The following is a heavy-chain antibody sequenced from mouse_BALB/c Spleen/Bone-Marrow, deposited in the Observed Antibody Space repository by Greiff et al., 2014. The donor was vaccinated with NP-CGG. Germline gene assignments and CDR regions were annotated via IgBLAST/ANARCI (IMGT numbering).Heavy chain of an antibody. CDR2: ISSNGGST. J-gene: IGHJ2*01. CDR1: GFTFSTYG. Sequence: EVHLVESGGGLVQPGGSLRLSCAASGFTFSTYGMSWVRQTPDKRLELVATISSNGGSTYYPDSVKGRFTISRDNAKNTLYLQMTSLKSEDTAMYYCARNNYGYKNYLDCWGQGTTLTVSS. CDR3: ARNNYGYKNYLDC. V-gene: IGHV5-6-3*01. D-gene: IGHD1-2*01.